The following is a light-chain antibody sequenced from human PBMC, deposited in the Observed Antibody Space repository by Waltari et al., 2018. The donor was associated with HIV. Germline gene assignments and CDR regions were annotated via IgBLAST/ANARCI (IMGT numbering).Light chain of an antibody. CDR3: QQYGSLPYT. CDR1: QIVTSGY. CDR2: GTS. V-gene: IGKV3-20*01. J-gene: IGKJ2*01. Sequence: EIVLTQSPGTLSLSPGERAALSCRASQIVTSGYLAWYQQKPGQPPSLLIHGTSGRATGIPDRFSGSGSGTHFTLTISRLEPEDVAVYYCQQYGSLPYTFGQGTKPEIK.